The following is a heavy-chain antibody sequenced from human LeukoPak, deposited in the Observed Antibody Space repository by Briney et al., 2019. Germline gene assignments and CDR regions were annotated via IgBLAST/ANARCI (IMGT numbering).Heavy chain of an antibody. D-gene: IGHD3-3*01. CDR2: IYYSGST. V-gene: IGHV4-30-4*08. CDR3: ARDRFWNLGATFDY. CDR1: GGSISSGDYY. Sequence: SQTLSLTCTVSGGSISSGDYYWSWIRQPPGKGLEWIGYIYYSGSTYYNPSLKSRVTISVDTSKNQFSLKLSSVTAADTAVYYCARDRFWNLGATFDYWGQGTLVTVSS. J-gene: IGHJ4*02.